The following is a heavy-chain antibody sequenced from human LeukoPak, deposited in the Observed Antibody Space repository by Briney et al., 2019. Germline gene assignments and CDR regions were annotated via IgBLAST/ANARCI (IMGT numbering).Heavy chain of an antibody. CDR3: ARDRVDTAMVHHY. Sequence: GGSLRLSCAASGFTFSSYSMNWVRQAPGKGLEWVSSISSSSSYIYYADSVKGRFTISRDNAKNSLYLQMNSLRAEDTAVYYCARDRVDTAMVHHYWGQGTLVTVSS. J-gene: IGHJ4*02. CDR1: GFTFSSYS. D-gene: IGHD5-18*01. V-gene: IGHV3-21*01. CDR2: ISSSSSYI.